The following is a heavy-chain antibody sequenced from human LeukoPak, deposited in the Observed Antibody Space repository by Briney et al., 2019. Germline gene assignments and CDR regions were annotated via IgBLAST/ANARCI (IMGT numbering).Heavy chain of an antibody. J-gene: IGHJ4*02. Sequence: ESGPTLVKPTQTLTLTCTFSGFSLSTSGVGVGWIRQPPGKALEWLALIYWNDDKRYSPSLKSRLTITKDTSKNQVVLTMTNMDPVDTATYYCAHSDCSSTSCYWRSFDYWGQGTLVTVSS. V-gene: IGHV2-5*01. CDR1: GFSLSTSGVG. CDR3: AHSDCSSTSCYWRSFDY. D-gene: IGHD2-2*01. CDR2: IYWNDDK.